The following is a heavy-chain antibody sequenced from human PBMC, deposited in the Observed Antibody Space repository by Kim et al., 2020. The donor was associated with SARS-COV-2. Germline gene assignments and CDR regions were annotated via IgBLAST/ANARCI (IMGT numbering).Heavy chain of an antibody. CDR1: EFTFSNYW. D-gene: IGHD4-4*01. CDR3: ARELKIDPPSPRQYDALDM. Sequence: GGSLRLSCAASEFTFSNYWMHWVRQMPGQGLEWVSRIKSDGSSKDYADSVKGRFRITRDNAWNKMYLEMNGLRVEDTAVYYCARELKIDPPSPRQYDALDMWGQGTMVTLPS. V-gene: IGHV3-74*01. CDR2: IKSDGSSK. J-gene: IGHJ3*02.